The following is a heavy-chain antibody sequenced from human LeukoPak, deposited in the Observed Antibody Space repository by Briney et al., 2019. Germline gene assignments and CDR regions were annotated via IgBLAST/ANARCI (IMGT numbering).Heavy chain of an antibody. Sequence: GGSLRLSCAASGFSFSIYSMNWVRQAPGKGLEWVSYISTSSSTIFYADSVKGRFTVSRDNAKNSLYLQMNSLRAEDTAVYYCARDRDYSNYVGQGYWGQGTLVTVSS. CDR1: GFSFSIYS. J-gene: IGHJ4*02. D-gene: IGHD4-11*01. CDR3: ARDRDYSNYVGQGY. CDR2: ISTSSSTI. V-gene: IGHV3-48*04.